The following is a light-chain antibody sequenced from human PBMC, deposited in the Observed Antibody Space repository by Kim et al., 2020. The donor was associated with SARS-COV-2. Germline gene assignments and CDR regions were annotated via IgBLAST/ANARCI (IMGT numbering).Light chain of an antibody. CDR3: SSYAGSGLGV. Sequence: QSALTQPASVSGSPGQSITISCTGTNSDVGSYNLVSWYQQHPGKAPKLMIYEVDNRPSGVSDRFSGSKSGKTASLTISGLQAEDEADYYCSSYAGSGLGVFGGGTQLTVL. V-gene: IGLV2-23*02. CDR2: EVD. J-gene: IGLJ3*02. CDR1: NSDVGSYNL.